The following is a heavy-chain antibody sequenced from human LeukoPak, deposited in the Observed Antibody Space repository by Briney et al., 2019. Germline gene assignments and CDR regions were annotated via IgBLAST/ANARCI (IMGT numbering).Heavy chain of an antibody. CDR3: AVYCSSTSCPQIP. Sequence: GGSLRLSCAASGFTFSNYWMHWVRQAPGEGLVWVSRINSDGSTTSYADSVKGRFTISRDNSKNTLYLQMNSLRVEDTAVYYCAVYCSSTSCPQIPWGQGTLVTVSS. D-gene: IGHD2-2*01. CDR1: GFTFSNYW. V-gene: IGHV3-74*01. CDR2: INSDGSTT. J-gene: IGHJ5*02.